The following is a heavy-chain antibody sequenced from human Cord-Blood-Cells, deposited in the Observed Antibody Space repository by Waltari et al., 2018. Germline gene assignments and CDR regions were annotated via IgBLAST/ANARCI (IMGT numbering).Heavy chain of an antibody. Sequence: GLEWVAVISYDGSNKYYADSVKGRFTISRDNSKNTLYLQMNSLRAEDTAVYYCARDRGGYCSSTSCYFDYWGQGTLVTVSS. CDR3: ARDRGGYCSSTSCYFDY. J-gene: IGHJ4*02. CDR2: ISYDGSNK. D-gene: IGHD2-2*01. V-gene: IGHV3-30*04.